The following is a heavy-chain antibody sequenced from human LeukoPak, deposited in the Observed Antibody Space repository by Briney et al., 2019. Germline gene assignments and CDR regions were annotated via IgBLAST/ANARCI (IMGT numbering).Heavy chain of an antibody. CDR3: AKDSGGSGRIEYYFDY. J-gene: IGHJ4*02. CDR1: GFTFSSYA. CDR2: ISGSGGST. D-gene: IGHD6-19*01. V-gene: IGHV3-23*01. Sequence: GGSLRLSCAASGFTFSSYAMSWVRQAPGKGLEWVSAISGSGGSTYYADSVKGRFTISRDNSKNTLYLQMNSLRAEDTAVYYCAKDSGGSGRIEYYFDYWGQGNLVTVSS.